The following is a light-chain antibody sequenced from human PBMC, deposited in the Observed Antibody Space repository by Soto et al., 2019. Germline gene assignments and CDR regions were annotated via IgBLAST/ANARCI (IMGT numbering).Light chain of an antibody. J-gene: IGKJ2*01. Sequence: EIVMTQSPATLSVSPGERATLSCRASQSVSSNLAWYQQKPGQAPRLLIYGASTRADGSPARFSGSGSGTEFTLTISTPQSEDVAVYYCQEDNNCPYTFGQGTKLEIK. CDR3: QEDNNCPYT. CDR1: QSVSSN. CDR2: GAS. V-gene: IGKV3-15*01.